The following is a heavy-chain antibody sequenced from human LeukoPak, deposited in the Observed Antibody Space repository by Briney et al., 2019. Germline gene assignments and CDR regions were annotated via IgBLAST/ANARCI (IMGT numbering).Heavy chain of an antibody. J-gene: IGHJ4*02. CDR2: IWYDGSNK. CDR1: GFTFSSYG. CDR3: ARDLGYCSGGSCYPRGFDY. Sequence: GGSPRLSCAASGFTFSSYGMHWVRQAPGKGLEWVAVIWYDGSNKYYADSVKGRFTISKDNSKNTLYLQMNSLRAEDTAVYYCARDLGYCSGGSCYPRGFDYWGQGTLVTVSS. D-gene: IGHD2-15*01. V-gene: IGHV3-33*01.